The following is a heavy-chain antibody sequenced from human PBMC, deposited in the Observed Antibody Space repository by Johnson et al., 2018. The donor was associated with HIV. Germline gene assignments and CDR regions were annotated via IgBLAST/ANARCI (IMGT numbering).Heavy chain of an antibody. D-gene: IGHD3-10*01. V-gene: IGHV3-20*04. CDR1: GFTFSSYA. CDR2: INWNGGST. J-gene: IGHJ3*02. Sequence: VQLVESGGGVVQPGRSLRLSCAASGFTFSSYAMHWVRQAPGKGLEWVSGINWNGGSTGYADSGKGRFTISRDNAENSLYLQMNSLRAEDTALYYCARELGHFIPYYYHGEAFDIWGQGTMVTVSS. CDR3: ARELGHFIPYYYHGEAFDI.